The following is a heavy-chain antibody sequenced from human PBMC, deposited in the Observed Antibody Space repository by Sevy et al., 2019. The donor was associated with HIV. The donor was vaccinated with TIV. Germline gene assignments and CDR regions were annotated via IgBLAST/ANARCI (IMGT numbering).Heavy chain of an antibody. CDR1: GFTFSSYA. J-gene: IGHJ4*02. CDR2: ISSNGGST. V-gene: IGHV3-64D*06. D-gene: IGHD3-3*01. Sequence: GGSLRLSCSASGFTFSSYAMHWVRQAPGKGLEYVSAISSNGGSTYYADSVKGRLTISRDNSKNTLYLQMSSLRAEDTAVYYCVKGNPYDFWSGPFDYWGQGTLVTVSS. CDR3: VKGNPYDFWSGPFDY.